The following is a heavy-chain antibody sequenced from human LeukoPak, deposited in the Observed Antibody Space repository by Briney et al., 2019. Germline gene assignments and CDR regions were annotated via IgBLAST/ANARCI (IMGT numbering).Heavy chain of an antibody. D-gene: IGHD1-1*01. J-gene: IGHJ6*03. CDR2: IRYDGSNK. V-gene: IGHV3-30*02. CDR3: AKDRNAPYYYYMDV. CDR1: GFTFSSYG. Sequence: GRSLRLSCAASGFTFSSYGMHWVRQAPGKGLEWVAFIRYDGSNKYYADSVKGRFTISRDNSKNTLYLQMNSLRAEDTAVYYCAKDRNAPYYYYMDVWGKGTTVTVSS.